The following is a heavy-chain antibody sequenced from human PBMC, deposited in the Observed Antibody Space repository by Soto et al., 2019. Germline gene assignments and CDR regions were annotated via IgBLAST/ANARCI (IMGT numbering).Heavy chain of an antibody. D-gene: IGHD3-10*01. CDR1: GFTFSSYA. V-gene: IGHV3-23*01. CDR3: ATRMVRGVITSPTDFDY. Sequence: GGSLRLSRAASGFTFSSYAMSWVRQAPGKGLEWVSAISGSGGSTYYADSVKGRFTISRDNSKNTLYLQMNSLRAEDTAVYYCATRMVRGVITSPTDFDYWGQGTLVTVS. CDR2: ISGSGGST. J-gene: IGHJ4*02.